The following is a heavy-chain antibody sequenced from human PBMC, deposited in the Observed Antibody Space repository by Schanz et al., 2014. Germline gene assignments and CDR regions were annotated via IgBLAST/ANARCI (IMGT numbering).Heavy chain of an antibody. Sequence: VQLVDSGGGLVQPGGSLRLSCAASGFTFSDYYMTWIRQAPGKGLEWVSDISDSGDSTHYADSVKGRFTISRDNAKSSLFLQMNSLSAEDTAVYYCAKVAPAATYLDSWGLGTLVTVSS. D-gene: IGHD2-2*01. CDR2: ISDSGDST. J-gene: IGHJ4*02. CDR1: GFTFSDYY. CDR3: AKVAPAATYLDS. V-gene: IGHV3-11*01.